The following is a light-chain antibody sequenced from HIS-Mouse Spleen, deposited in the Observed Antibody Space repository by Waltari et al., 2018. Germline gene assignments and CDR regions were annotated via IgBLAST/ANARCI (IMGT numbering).Light chain of an antibody. CDR2: DDR. CDR1: NIGSKS. Sequence: SYVLTQPPSVSVAPGKTARITCGGNNIGSKSVHWYQQKPGQAPVLGVYDDRDPPTGIPGRCSGSSAGNTATLPISRVEAGDEGDYYCQVWDSSSDHVVFGGGTKLTVL. V-gene: IGLV3-21*03. CDR3: QVWDSSSDHVV. J-gene: IGLJ2*01.